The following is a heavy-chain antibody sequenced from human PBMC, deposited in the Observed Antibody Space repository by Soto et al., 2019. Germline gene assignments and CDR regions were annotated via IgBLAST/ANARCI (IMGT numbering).Heavy chain of an antibody. CDR3: ARSSDSCSSTSCYIRGDYYYGMDV. Sequence: GGSLRLSCAASGFTFSSYSMNWVRQAPGKGLEWVSSISSSSSYIYYADSVRGRFTISRDNAKNSLYLQMNSLRAEDTAVYYCARSSDSCSSTSCYIRGDYYYGMDVWGQGTTVTV. D-gene: IGHD2-2*02. V-gene: IGHV3-21*01. J-gene: IGHJ6*02. CDR2: ISSSSSYI. CDR1: GFTFSSYS.